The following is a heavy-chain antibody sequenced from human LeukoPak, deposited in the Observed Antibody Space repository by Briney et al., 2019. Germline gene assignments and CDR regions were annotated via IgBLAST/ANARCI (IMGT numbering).Heavy chain of an antibody. CDR3: ARGVVAATHPLDY. J-gene: IGHJ4*02. D-gene: IGHD2-15*01. CDR1: GGTFSSYA. CDR2: IIPILGIA. V-gene: IGHV1-69*04. Sequence: SVKVSCKASGGTFSSYAISWVRQAPGQGLEWMGRIIPILGIANYAQKFQGRVTITADKSTSTAYMELSSLRSEDTAVYYCARGVVAATHPLDYWGQGTLVTVSS.